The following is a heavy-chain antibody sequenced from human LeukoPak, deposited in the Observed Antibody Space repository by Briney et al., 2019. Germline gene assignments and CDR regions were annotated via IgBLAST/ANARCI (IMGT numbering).Heavy chain of an antibody. CDR2: TYYRSKWYN. J-gene: IGHJ4*02. CDR3: ARGARGTTASFDS. V-gene: IGHV6-1*01. CDR1: GDSASSNSGA. D-gene: IGHD1-1*01. Sequence: QTLSLTCAISGDSASSNSGAWNWIRQSPSRGLEWLGRTYYRSKWYNDYAVSVKSRLTINPDTSKNQFSLHLNSVTPEDTAVYYCARGARGTTASFDSWGQGTLVTVSS.